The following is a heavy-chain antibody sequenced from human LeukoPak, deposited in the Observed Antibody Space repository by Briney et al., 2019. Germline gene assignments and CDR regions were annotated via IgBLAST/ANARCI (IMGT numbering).Heavy chain of an antibody. J-gene: IGHJ4*02. D-gene: IGHD2-2*01. CDR3: AKAAGERYCSSTSCYGREDY. Sequence: PGGSLRLSCAASGFTFSDYAMSWLRQAPGRGLEWVSAISGSGGSTYYADSVKGRFTISRDNSKNTLYLQMNSLRAEDTAVYYCAKAAGERYCSSTSCYGREDYWGQGTLVTVSS. CDR2: ISGSGGST. V-gene: IGHV3-23*01. CDR1: GFTFSDYA.